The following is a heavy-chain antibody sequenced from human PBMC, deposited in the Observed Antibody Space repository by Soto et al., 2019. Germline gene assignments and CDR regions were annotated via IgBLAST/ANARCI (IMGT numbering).Heavy chain of an antibody. Sequence: GGSLRLSCAASGFTFSSYAMHWVRQAPGKGLEWVAVISYDGSNKYYADSVKGRFTISRDNSKNTLYLQMNSLRAEDTAVYYCARDLGFGDYASGLDSWGQGTLVPVSS. CDR3: ARDLGFGDYASGLDS. CDR1: GFTFSSYA. CDR2: ISYDGSNK. D-gene: IGHD4-17*01. V-gene: IGHV3-30-3*01. J-gene: IGHJ4*02.